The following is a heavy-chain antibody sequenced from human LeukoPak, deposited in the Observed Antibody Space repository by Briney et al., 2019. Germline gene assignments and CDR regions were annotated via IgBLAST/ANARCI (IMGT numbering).Heavy chain of an antibody. V-gene: IGHV3-23*01. CDR2: ISASVSST. CDR3: AKDAAGPEY. CDR1: GLTFSSYS. D-gene: IGHD6-13*01. J-gene: IGHJ4*02. Sequence: GGSLRLSCAASGLTFSSYSMSWVRQAPGKGLYWVSGISASVSSTYYADSVKGRFTISRDNSKNTLYLQMNSLRAEDTAVYYCAKDAAGPEYWGQGTLVTVSS.